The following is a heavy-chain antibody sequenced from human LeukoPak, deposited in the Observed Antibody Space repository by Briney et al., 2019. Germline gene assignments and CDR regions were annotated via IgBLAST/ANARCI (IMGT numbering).Heavy chain of an antibody. V-gene: IGHV1-8*01. Sequence: ASVKVSCKASAYTFTSYDINWVRQATGQGLEWMGWMNPNSGNTGYAQKFQGRVTMTRNTSISTAYMELSSPTSEDTAVYYCARVREVWWNPHDAFDIWGQGTRVTVSS. CDR3: ARVREVWWNPHDAFDI. D-gene: IGHD2-21*01. J-gene: IGHJ3*02. CDR1: AYTFTSYD. CDR2: MNPNSGNT.